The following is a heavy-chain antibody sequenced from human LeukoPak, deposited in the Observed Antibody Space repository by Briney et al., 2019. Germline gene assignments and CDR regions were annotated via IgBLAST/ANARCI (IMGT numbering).Heavy chain of an antibody. CDR2: IYCSGAT. V-gene: IGHV4-59*11. CDR3: ARDGTSDRYNWFDT. D-gene: IGHD1-14*01. J-gene: IGHJ5*02. CDR1: GASISSHS. Sequence: SETLSLTCSVSGASISSHSYHWIRQPPGKGLEWIGCIYCSGATYYNPALRRRVTFSVDTSTNHFSLELTSVTAADTAVYYCARDGTSDRYNWFDTWGQGILVTASS.